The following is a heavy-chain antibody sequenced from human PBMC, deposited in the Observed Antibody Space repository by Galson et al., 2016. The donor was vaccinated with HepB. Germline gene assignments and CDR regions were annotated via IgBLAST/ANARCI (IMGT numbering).Heavy chain of an antibody. CDR3: ATGIVVAGKMYYYYMDV. CDR2: IYHTEST. Sequence: SETLSLTCSVSGDSINFDVYYWYWGWIRQSPGRGLEWIGSIYHTESTYYNPSLESRVTISMDTSKNQLSLRLNSVAAADTGVYYCATGIVVAGKMYYYYMDVWGKGTTVTVSS. J-gene: IGHJ6*03. CDR1: GDSINFDVYY. D-gene: IGHD2-21*01. V-gene: IGHV4-39*01.